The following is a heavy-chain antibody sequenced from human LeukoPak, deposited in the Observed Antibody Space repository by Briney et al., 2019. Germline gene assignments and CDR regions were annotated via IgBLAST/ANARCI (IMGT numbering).Heavy chain of an antibody. Sequence: PSETLSLTCAVSGASISSSNWWTWVRQPPGKGLEWIGEIYHSGSTNYNPSLKSRVTISVDKSKNQFSLKLSSVTAADTVVYYCARLTVTTYYFDYWGQGTLVTVSS. D-gene: IGHD4-17*01. CDR3: ARLTVTTYYFDY. CDR2: IYHSGST. CDR1: GASISSSNW. J-gene: IGHJ4*02. V-gene: IGHV4-4*02.